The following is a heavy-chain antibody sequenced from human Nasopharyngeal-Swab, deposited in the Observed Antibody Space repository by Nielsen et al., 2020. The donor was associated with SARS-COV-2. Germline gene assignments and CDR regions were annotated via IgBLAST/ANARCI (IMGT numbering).Heavy chain of an antibody. J-gene: IGHJ4*02. D-gene: IGHD5-24*01. Sequence: WIRQPPGKALEWLALIYWDDDKRYSPSLKSRLTITKDTSKNQVVLTMTNMDPVDTATYYCAHRRPHGCNQGFDYWGQGTLVTVPS. CDR3: AHRRPHGCNQGFDY. CDR2: IYWDDDK. V-gene: IGHV2-5*02.